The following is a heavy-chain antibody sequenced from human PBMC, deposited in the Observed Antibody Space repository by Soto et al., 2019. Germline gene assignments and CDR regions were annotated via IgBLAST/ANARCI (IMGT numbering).Heavy chain of an antibody. CDR3: ATEKYYYDSSGYTNDAFDI. CDR2: FDPEDGET. V-gene: IGHV1-24*01. D-gene: IGHD3-22*01. J-gene: IGHJ3*02. Sequence: ASVKVSCKVSGYTLTELSMHCVRQAPGKGLEWMGGFDPEDGETIYAQKFQGRVTMTEDTSTDTAYMELSSLRSEDTAVYYCATEKYYYDSSGYTNDAFDIWGQGTMVTVSS. CDR1: GYTLTELS.